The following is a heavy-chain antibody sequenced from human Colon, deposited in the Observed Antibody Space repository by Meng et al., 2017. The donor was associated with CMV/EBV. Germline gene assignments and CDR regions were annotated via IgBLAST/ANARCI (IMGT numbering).Heavy chain of an antibody. J-gene: IGHJ4*02. D-gene: IGHD1-1*01. CDR3: ARDRNWIFDY. CDR2: ISHDGTIT. V-gene: IGHV3-74*03. Sequence: EGSLRLSCAASGFTFSSDVMHWVRQAPGKGLVWVARISHDGTITTYVDSVKGRFTISRDNARNTLYLQMNSLRAEDTAVYYCARDRNWIFDYWGQGTLVTVSS. CDR1: GFTFSSDV.